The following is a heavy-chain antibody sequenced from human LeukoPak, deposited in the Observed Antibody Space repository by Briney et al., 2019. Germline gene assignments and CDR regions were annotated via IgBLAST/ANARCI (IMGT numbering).Heavy chain of an antibody. Sequence: PSETLSLTCTVSGGSISSSSYYWGWIRQPPGKGLEWIGSIYYSGSTYYNPSLKSRVTISVDTSKNQFSLKLSSVTAAGTAVYYCASLTLELHTNRFDPWGQGTLVTVSS. V-gene: IGHV4-39*01. J-gene: IGHJ5*02. D-gene: IGHD1-7*01. CDR1: GGSISSSSYY. CDR2: IYYSGST. CDR3: ASLTLELHTNRFDP.